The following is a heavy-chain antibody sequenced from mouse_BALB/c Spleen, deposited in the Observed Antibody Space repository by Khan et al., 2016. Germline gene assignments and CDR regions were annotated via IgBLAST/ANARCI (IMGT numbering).Heavy chain of an antibody. V-gene: IGHV9-3-1*01. J-gene: IGHJ3*01. D-gene: IGHD1-2*01. CDR2: INTYTGEP. Sequence: QIQLVQSGPELKKPGETVKISCKASGYTFTNYGMNWVKQAPGKGLKWMGWINTYTGEPTYADDFKGRFAFSLETSASPAYLQINKLKNEDTATYFCARRSITTAKFAYWGQGTLVTVSA. CDR1: GYTFTNYG. CDR3: ARRSITTAKFAY.